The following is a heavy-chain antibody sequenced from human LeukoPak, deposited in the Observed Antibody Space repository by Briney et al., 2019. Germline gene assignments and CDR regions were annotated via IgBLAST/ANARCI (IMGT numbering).Heavy chain of an antibody. CDR3: ASLHCSSTSRGY. V-gene: IGHV1-69*04. CDR2: IIPILA. Sequence: SVKVSCKASGYTFTTYGISWVRQAPGQGLEWMGRIIPILANYAQKFQGRVTITADKSTSTAYMELSSLRSEDTAVYYCASLHCSSTSRGYWGQGTLVTVSS. D-gene: IGHD2-2*01. J-gene: IGHJ4*02. CDR1: GYTFTTYG.